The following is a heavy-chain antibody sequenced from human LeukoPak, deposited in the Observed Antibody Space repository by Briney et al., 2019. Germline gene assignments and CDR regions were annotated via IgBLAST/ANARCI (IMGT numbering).Heavy chain of an antibody. V-gene: IGHV1-69*13. CDR1: GGTFSSYA. D-gene: IGHD3-9*01. CDR3: GRARGRGLYYDILSLDY. CDR2: IIPIFGTA. Sequence: ASVKVSCKASGGTFSSYAISWVRQAPGQGLEWMGGIIPIFGTANYAQKFQGRVTITADESTSTAYMELSSLRSEDTAVYYCGRARGRGLYYDILSLDYWGQGTLVTVSS. J-gene: IGHJ4*02.